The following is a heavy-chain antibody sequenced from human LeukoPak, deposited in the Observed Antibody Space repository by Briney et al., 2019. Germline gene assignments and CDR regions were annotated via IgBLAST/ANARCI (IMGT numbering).Heavy chain of an antibody. V-gene: IGHV4-59*01. CDR2: IYYSGST. Sequence: KPSETLSLTCTVSGGSISSYYWSWIRQPPGKRLEWIGYIYYSGSTNYNPSLKSRVTISVDTSKNQFSLKLSSVTAADTAVYYCARVSITMVRGVILYYFDYWGQGTLVTVSS. D-gene: IGHD3-10*01. J-gene: IGHJ4*02. CDR1: GGSISSYY. CDR3: ARVSITMVRGVILYYFDY.